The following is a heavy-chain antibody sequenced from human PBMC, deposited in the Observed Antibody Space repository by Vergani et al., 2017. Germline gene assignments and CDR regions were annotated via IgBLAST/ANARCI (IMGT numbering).Heavy chain of an antibody. V-gene: IGHV3-33*06. CDR3: AKDGGYCSGGSCYKGDYFDY. CDR1: GFTFSSYA. D-gene: IGHD2-15*01. Sequence: QVQLVESGGGVVQPGRSLRLSCAASGFTFSSYAMHWVRQAPGKGLEWVAVIWYDGSNKYYADSVKGRFTISRDNSKNTLYLQMNSLRAEDTAVYYCAKDGGYCSGGSCYKGDYFDYWGQGTLVTVSS. J-gene: IGHJ4*02. CDR2: IWYDGSNK.